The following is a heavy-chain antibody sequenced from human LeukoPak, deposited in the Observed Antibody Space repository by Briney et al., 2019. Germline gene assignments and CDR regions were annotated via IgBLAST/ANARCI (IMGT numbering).Heavy chain of an antibody. Sequence: SETLSLTCAVYGGSFSGYYWSWIRQPPGKGLEWIGEINHSGSTNYNPSLKSRVTISVDTSKNQFSLKLTSVTAADTAVYYCARGSPRDRNRVAARRSSYYYYYIDAWGKGTTVTVSS. CDR1: GGSFSGYY. D-gene: IGHD6-6*01. V-gene: IGHV4-34*01. J-gene: IGHJ6*03. CDR2: INHSGST. CDR3: ARGSPRDRNRVAARRSSYYYYYIDA.